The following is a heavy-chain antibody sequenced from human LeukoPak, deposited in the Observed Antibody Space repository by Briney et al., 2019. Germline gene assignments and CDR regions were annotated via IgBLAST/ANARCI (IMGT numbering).Heavy chain of an antibody. Sequence: GGSLRLSCAASGFTFSSYWMSWVRQAPGKGLEWVANIKQDGSEKYYVDSVKGRFTISRDNAKNSLYLQMNSLRAEDTAVYYCARDRYWGSYYFDYWGQGTLVTVSS. J-gene: IGHJ4*02. CDR1: GFTFSSYW. CDR2: IKQDGSEK. CDR3: ARDRYWGSYYFDY. D-gene: IGHD7-27*01. V-gene: IGHV3-7*01.